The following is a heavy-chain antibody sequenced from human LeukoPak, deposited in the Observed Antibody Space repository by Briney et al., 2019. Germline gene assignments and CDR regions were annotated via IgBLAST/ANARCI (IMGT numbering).Heavy chain of an antibody. D-gene: IGHD1-26*01. CDR3: ARGQWEIRFDP. V-gene: IGHV4-34*01. J-gene: IGHJ5*02. CDR1: GGSSSGYY. Sequence: SETLSLTCAVYGGSSSGYYWSWIRQPPGKGLEWIGEINHSGSTNYNPSLKSRVTISVDTSKNQFSLKLNSVTAADTAVYYCARGQWEIRFDPWGQGTLVTVSS. CDR2: INHSGST.